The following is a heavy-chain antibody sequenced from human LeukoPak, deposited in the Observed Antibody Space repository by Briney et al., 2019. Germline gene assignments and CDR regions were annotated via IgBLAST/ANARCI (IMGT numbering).Heavy chain of an antibody. J-gene: IGHJ4*02. V-gene: IGHV3-74*01. CDR2: IRSDGSDT. Sequence: HPGGSLRLSCAASGFTFSNTWMHWVRRAPGEGLVWVSRIRSDGSDTRYAESVKGRFTISRDNSKNTLYLQMNSLRAEDTAVYYCAKAHHGDYFFYFDYWGQGTLVTVSS. D-gene: IGHD4-17*01. CDR1: GFTFSNTW. CDR3: AKAHHGDYFFYFDY.